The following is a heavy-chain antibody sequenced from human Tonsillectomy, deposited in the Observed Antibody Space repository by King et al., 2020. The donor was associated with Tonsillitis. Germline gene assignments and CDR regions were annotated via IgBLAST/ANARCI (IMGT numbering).Heavy chain of an antibody. J-gene: IGHJ6*02. D-gene: IGHD2-2*02. CDR3: ATQYCSSTRCSTYYYYYDMDV. Sequence: VQLVESGGGLVQPGGSLRLSCAASGITFSTYAMSWVRQAPGKGLEWVSGISGSGGSTNYADSVKGRFTISRDNSKNTLYLQMNSLRAEDTAVYYCATQYCSSTRCSTYYYYYDMDVWGQGTTVTVSS. V-gene: IGHV3-23*04. CDR2: ISGSGGST. CDR1: GITFSTYA.